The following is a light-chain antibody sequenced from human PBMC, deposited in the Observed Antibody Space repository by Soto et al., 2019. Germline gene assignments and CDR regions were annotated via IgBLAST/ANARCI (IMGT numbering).Light chain of an antibody. CDR3: QQYGSSPLT. CDR1: QSVNSNF. V-gene: IGKV3-20*01. CDR2: GAS. Sequence: EIVLTQSPGTLSLSPGERATLSCRASQSVNSNFLAWYQQKPGQAPRLLIYGASSRATGIPDRFSGSASGTDFIRTISRLEPEDFAVYYCQQYGSSPLTFGGGTKVDIK. J-gene: IGKJ4*01.